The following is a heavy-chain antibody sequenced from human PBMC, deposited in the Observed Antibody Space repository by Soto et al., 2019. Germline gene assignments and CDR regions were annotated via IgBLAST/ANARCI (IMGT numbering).Heavy chain of an antibody. V-gene: IGHV3-23*01. CDR1: GFTFSSYA. CDR2: ISGSGGST. D-gene: IGHD3-10*01. CDR3: AKDHRPITMVRGVEKEIDY. Sequence: GGSLRLSCAASGFTFSSYAMSWVRQAPGKGLEWVSAISGSGGSTYYADSVKGRFTISRDNSKNTLYLQMNSLRAEDTAVYYCAKDHRPITMVRGVEKEIDYWGQGTLVTVSS. J-gene: IGHJ4*02.